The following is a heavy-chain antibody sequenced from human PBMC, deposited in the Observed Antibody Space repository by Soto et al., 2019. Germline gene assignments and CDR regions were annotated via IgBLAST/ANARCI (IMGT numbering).Heavy chain of an antibody. CDR1: GYTFTSYG. D-gene: IGHD5-18*01. Sequence: GASVKVSCKTSGYTFTSYGFSWVRQAPGQGLEWVAWISANSADTNSAEKFQGRVTLTTDTSTSTAYMELRSLTSDDTAVYYCAREDTAIDYWGQGTLVTVSS. CDR2: ISANSADT. CDR3: AREDTAIDY. J-gene: IGHJ4*02. V-gene: IGHV1-18*01.